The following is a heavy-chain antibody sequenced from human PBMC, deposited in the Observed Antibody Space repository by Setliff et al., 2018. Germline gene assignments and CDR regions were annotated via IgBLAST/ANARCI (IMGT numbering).Heavy chain of an antibody. Sequence: SETLSLTCTVSGGSISSSSYYWGWIRQPPGKGLEWIGNIFISGGITHYSPSLRSRVTIVVDTSKNQFSLKLSSVTAADTAVYYCARDPLTTNRRRAFDIWGQGTMVTVSS. J-gene: IGHJ3*02. D-gene: IGHD4-17*01. CDR1: GGSISSSSYY. CDR3: ARDPLTTNRRRAFDI. V-gene: IGHV4-39*07. CDR2: IFISGGIT.